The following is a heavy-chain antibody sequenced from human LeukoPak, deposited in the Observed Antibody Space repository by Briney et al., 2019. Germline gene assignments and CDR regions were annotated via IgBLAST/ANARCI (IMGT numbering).Heavy chain of an antibody. CDR1: GGSFSGYY. Sequence: PSETLSLTCAVYGGSFSGYYWSWIRQPPGKGLEWIGEINHSGSTNYNPSLKSRVTLSVDASKNQFSLNLTSVTAADTAIYYCARDFLRTASPDAFDFWGQGTMVTVSS. V-gene: IGHV4-34*09. CDR2: INHSGST. CDR3: ARDFLRTASPDAFDF. J-gene: IGHJ3*01. D-gene: IGHD2-21*02.